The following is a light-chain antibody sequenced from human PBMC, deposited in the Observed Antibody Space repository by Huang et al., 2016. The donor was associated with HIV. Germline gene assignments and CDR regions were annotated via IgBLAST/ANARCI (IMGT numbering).Light chain of an antibody. Sequence: EIVLTQSPATLSLSPGEKATLSCRASQSVSSYLAWYQQNPGQAPRLLSYDASNRATCIPARFSGSGSGTDFTLTISSLEPEDFAVYYCQQRSNWPPWTFGQGTKVEIK. CDR2: DAS. J-gene: IGKJ1*01. CDR3: QQRSNWPPWT. CDR1: QSVSSY. V-gene: IGKV3-11*01.